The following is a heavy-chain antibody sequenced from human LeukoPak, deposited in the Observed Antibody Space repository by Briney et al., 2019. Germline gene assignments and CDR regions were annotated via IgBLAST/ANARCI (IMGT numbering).Heavy chain of an antibody. CDR1: GFTFSDYY. V-gene: IGHV3-11*01. CDR2: ISSSGSTI. CDR3: AREIRLGYCSSTSCYRETGFDY. Sequence: GGSLRLSCAASGFTFSDYYMSWIRQAPGKGQERVSYISSSGSTIYYADSVKGRFTISRDNAKNSLYLQMNSLRAEDTAVYYCAREIRLGYCSSTSCYRETGFDYWGQGTLVTVSS. J-gene: IGHJ4*02. D-gene: IGHD2-2*02.